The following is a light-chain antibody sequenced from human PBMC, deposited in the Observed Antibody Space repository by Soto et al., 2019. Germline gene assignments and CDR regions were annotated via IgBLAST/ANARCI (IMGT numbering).Light chain of an antibody. Sequence: QSALTQPASVSGSPGQSITISCTGTSSYVGSYNLVSWYQHHPGKAPKLMIYEVSKRPSGVSNRFSGSKSGNTASLTISGLQAEDEADYYCCSYAGSSTLVFGTGTKSPS. CDR1: SSYVGSYNL. J-gene: IGLJ1*01. V-gene: IGLV2-23*02. CDR2: EVS. CDR3: CSYAGSSTLV.